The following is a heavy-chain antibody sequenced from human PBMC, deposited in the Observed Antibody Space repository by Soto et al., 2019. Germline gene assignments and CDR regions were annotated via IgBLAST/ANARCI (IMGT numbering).Heavy chain of an antibody. CDR3: ARDSGDTTLRQWGRSFHY. V-gene: IGHV1-46*01. Sequence: QVQLVQSGAEVKKPGASVKVSCKASGFTFTNYYIHWVRQAPGQGLEWMGLINPSGGGTFYAQKFHGRVTVTRDTSTGTVYTELSYRRSEDTAVYFCARDSGDTTLRQWGRSFHYWGQATLVTVSS. CDR2: INPSGGGT. CDR1: GFTFTNYY. J-gene: IGHJ4*02. D-gene: IGHD1-1*01.